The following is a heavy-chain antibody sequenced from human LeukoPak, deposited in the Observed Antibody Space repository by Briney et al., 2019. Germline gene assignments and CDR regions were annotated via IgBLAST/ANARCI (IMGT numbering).Heavy chain of an antibody. V-gene: IGHV3-74*01. J-gene: IGHJ6*02. D-gene: IGHD2-15*01. Sequence: PGGSLRLSCAASGFTFSNFWMHWVRQGPGKGLVWISCINVDGSSTNYADSGRGRFTISRDNAKNTLYLQMNSLRTEDTAVYYCARDLVDCSGGSCPTQGCYGMDVWGQGTTVTVSS. CDR2: INVDGSST. CDR3: ARDLVDCSGGSCPTQGCYGMDV. CDR1: GFTFSNFW.